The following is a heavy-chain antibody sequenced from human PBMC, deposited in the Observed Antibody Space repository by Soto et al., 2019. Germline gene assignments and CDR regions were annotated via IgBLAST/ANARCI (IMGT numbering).Heavy chain of an antibody. Sequence: GSLRLSCAASGFTFSSYAMSWVRQAPGKGLEWVSAISGSGGSTYYADSVKGRFTISRDNSKNTLYLQMNSLRAEDTAVYYCAKDPGITIFGVALFLDVWGQGTTVTVSS. J-gene: IGHJ6*02. CDR1: GFTFSSYA. CDR3: AKDPGITIFGVALFLDV. V-gene: IGHV3-23*01. CDR2: ISGSGGST. D-gene: IGHD3-3*01.